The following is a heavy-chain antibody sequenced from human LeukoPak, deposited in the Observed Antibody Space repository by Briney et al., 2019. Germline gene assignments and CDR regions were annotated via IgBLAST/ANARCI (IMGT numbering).Heavy chain of an antibody. CDR2: INPNSGGT. CDR1: GYTFTGYY. V-gene: IGHV1-2*02. J-gene: IGHJ6*03. Sequence: ASVKVSCKASGYTFTGYYMHWVRQAPGQGLEWMGWINPNSGGTNYAQKFQGRVTMTRDTSISTAYMELSRLRSDDTAVYYCARVSEQLVPGYYYYMDVWGKGTTVTVSS. CDR3: ARVSEQLVPGYYYYMDV. D-gene: IGHD6-6*01.